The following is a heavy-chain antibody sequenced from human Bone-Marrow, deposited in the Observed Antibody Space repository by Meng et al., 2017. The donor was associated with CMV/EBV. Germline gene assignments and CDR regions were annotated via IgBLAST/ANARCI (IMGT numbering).Heavy chain of an antibody. CDR1: GGSLSGYF. CDR2: INHGGST. J-gene: IGHJ5*02. D-gene: IGHD3-22*01. Sequence: SETLSLTCTVYGGSLSGYFWTWIRQPPGKGLEWIGGINHGGSTNYNPSLKSRVTISLDTSKNQLSLKLTSVTAADTAVYYCARGNSDTSGYYGFKPWGQGTLVTVSS. V-gene: IGHV4-34*01. CDR3: ARGNSDTSGYYGFKP.